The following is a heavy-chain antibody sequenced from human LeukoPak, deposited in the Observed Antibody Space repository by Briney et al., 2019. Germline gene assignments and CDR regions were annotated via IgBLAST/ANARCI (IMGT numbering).Heavy chain of an antibody. CDR2: ISYDGSNK. D-gene: IGHD3-22*01. J-gene: IGHJ4*02. CDR3: ARDLGSGYYSVTPDY. CDR1: GFTFSSYA. V-gene: IGHV3-30-3*01. Sequence: GRSLTLSCTASGFTFSSYAMHWVRQAPGKGLEWVAVISYDGSNKYYADSVKGRFTISRDNSKNTLYLQMNSLRAEDTAVYYCARDLGSGYYSVTPDYWGQGTLVTVSS.